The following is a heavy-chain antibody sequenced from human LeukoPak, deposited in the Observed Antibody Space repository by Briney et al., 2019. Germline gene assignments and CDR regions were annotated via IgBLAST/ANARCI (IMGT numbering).Heavy chain of an antibody. CDR3: AKDAPYYYGSGSYEGWFDP. J-gene: IGHJ5*02. V-gene: IGHV4-61*02. CDR2: IYTSGST. Sequence: SETLSLTCTVSGGSISSGDYYWSYIRQPAGKGLEWIGRIYTSGSTNYNPSLKSRVTMSVDTSKNQFSLKLSSVTAADTAVYYCAKDAPYYYGSGSYEGWFDPWGQGTLVTVSS. CDR1: GGSISSGDYY. D-gene: IGHD3-10*01.